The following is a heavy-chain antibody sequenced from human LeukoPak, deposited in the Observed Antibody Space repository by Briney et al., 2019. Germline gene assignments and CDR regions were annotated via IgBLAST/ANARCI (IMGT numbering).Heavy chain of an antibody. CDR2: ISAYNGNT. CDR1: GYTFTGYY. Sequence: GASVKVSCKASGYTFTGYYMHWVRQAPGQGPEWMGWISAYNGNTNYAQKFQGRVTMTTDTSTSTAYMELRSLRSDDTAVYYCARDRNDILTGYYLNWFDPWGQGTLVTVSS. D-gene: IGHD3-9*01. J-gene: IGHJ5*02. CDR3: ARDRNDILTGYYLNWFDP. V-gene: IGHV1-18*04.